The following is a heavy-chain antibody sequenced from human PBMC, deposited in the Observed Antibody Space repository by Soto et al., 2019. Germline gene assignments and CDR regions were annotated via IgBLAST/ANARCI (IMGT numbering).Heavy chain of an antibody. D-gene: IGHD3-22*01. Sequence: TSETLSLTCTVSGDSISTFYWGWMRQSPGKELEWIGYVYYTGSTNYNPSLKSRVTISVDRSKNQFSLKLTSANAADTAVYYCARGRAVRNYADDSSDYFYFFDYWGQGTQVTVSS. V-gene: IGHV4-59*01. CDR2: VYYTGST. CDR3: ARGRAVRNYADDSSDYFYFFDY. J-gene: IGHJ4*02. CDR1: GDSISTFY.